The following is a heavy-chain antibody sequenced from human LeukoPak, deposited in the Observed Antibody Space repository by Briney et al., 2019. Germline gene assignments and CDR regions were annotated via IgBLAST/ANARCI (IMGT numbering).Heavy chain of an antibody. CDR1: GYTFTSYD. CDR2: MNPNSGNT. CDR3: ATDALSWLYCSSTSCYVFDP. Sequence: GASVKVSCKASGYTFTSYDINWVRQATGQGLEWMGWMNPNSGNTGYAQKFQGRVTMTEDTSTDTAYMELSSLRSEDTAVYYCATDALSWLYCSSTSCYVFDPWGQGTLVTVSS. J-gene: IGHJ5*02. D-gene: IGHD2-2*01. V-gene: IGHV1-8*01.